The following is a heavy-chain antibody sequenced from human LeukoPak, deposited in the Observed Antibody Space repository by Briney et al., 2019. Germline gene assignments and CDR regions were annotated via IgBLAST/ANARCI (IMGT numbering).Heavy chain of an antibody. Sequence: GGSLRLSCATSALTFSSYAMSWVRQAPGKGLEWVSGISGRGSSTYYADSVKGRFTISRDNAKNSLYLQMNSLRAEDTAVYYCARASTVTPFDPWGQGTLVTVSS. V-gene: IGHV3-23*01. D-gene: IGHD4-17*01. CDR2: ISGRGSST. CDR1: ALTFSSYA. J-gene: IGHJ5*02. CDR3: ARASTVTPFDP.